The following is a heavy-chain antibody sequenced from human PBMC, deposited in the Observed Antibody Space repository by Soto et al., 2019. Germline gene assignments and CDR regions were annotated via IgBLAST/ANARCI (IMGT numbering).Heavy chain of an antibody. Sequence: SETLSLTCTVSGGSISSGGYYGSWIRQHPGKGLEWIGYIYYSGSTYYNPSLKSRVTISVDTSKNQFSLKLSSVTAADTAVYYCARWDDYGDYEGDAIVDAFDIWGQGTMVTVSS. CDR3: ARWDDYGDYEGDAIVDAFDI. CDR2: IYYSGST. CDR1: GGSISSGGYY. V-gene: IGHV4-31*03. D-gene: IGHD4-17*01. J-gene: IGHJ3*02.